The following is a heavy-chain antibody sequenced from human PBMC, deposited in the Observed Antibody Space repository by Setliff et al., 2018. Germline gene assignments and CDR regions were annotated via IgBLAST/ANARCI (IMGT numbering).Heavy chain of an antibody. CDR1: GGSISSGSYY. CDR3: ARHLLVQGTYHFDY. V-gene: IGHV4-39*01. Sequence: SETLSLTCPVSGGSISSGSYYWGWIRQSPGKGLEWIGSMYYSGSTYYKPSLKGRVTLSVDTTKNQFSLKLTSMTAADTAVYFCARHLLVQGTYHFDYWGQGSPVTVSS. J-gene: IGHJ4*02. D-gene: IGHD3-10*01. CDR2: MYYSGST.